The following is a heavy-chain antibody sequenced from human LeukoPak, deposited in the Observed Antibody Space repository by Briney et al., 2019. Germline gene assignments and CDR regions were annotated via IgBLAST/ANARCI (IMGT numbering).Heavy chain of an antibody. CDR3: ARSRWVGATYYFDY. D-gene: IGHD1-26*01. V-gene: IGHV3-48*03. CDR1: GFTFSSYE. Sequence: GGSLRPSCAASGFTFSSYEMNWVRQAPGKGLEWVSYISSSGSTIYYADSVRGRFTISRDNAKNSLYLQMNSLRAEDTAVYYCARSRWVGATYYFDYWGQGTLVTVPS. J-gene: IGHJ4*02. CDR2: ISSSGSTI.